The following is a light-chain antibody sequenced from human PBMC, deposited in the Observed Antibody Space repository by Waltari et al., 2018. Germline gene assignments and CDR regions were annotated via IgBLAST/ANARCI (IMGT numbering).Light chain of an antibody. J-gene: IGKJ5*01. Sequence: IQLTQSPSSLSASVGDRVTITCRASQGISSYLAWYQQKPGKAPKLLIYAASTLQGGVPSRFSGSGSGTDFTLTISSLQPEDFATYYCQQLNSYLSITFGQGTRLEIK. CDR1: QGISSY. V-gene: IGKV1-9*01. CDR2: AAS. CDR3: QQLNSYLSIT.